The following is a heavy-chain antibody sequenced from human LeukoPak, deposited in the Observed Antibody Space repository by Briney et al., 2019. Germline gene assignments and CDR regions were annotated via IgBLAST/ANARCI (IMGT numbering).Heavy chain of an antibody. J-gene: IGHJ4*02. Sequence: PGGFLRLSCAASGFTFSSYGMHWVRQAPGKGLEWVAVISYDGSNTYYADFVKGRFTISRDNSKNTLYVQMNSLRAEDTAVYYCAKPAISSRGWYYDYWGQGTLVTVSS. CDR3: AKPAISSRGWYYDY. V-gene: IGHV3-30*18. CDR1: GFTFSSYG. CDR2: ISYDGSNT. D-gene: IGHD6-19*01.